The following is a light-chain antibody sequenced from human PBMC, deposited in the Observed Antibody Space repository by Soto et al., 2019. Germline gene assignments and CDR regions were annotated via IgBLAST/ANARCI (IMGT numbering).Light chain of an antibody. CDR3: AAWDDSLNGPV. Sequence: QSVLTQPPSASGTPGQRVTISCSGSSSNIESNTVTWYQQLPGTAPKLLIHTNNQRPSGVPDRFSGSKSGTSASLAISGLQSADEADYYCAAWDDSLNGPVFGGGTQLTVL. CDR2: TNN. CDR1: SSNIESNT. J-gene: IGLJ2*01. V-gene: IGLV1-44*01.